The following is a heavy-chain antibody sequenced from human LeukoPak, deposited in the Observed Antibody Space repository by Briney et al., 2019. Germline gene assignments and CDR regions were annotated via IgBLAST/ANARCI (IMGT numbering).Heavy chain of an antibody. V-gene: IGHV5-51*01. Sequence: GESLKISFKGSGYRFTSYSIGWVRPMPGKGLELMGIIYSGDSDTKYSPSLQGQVTMSVDKSINTAYLQWSSLKASDSAIYYCARLAGNNWLDPWGQGTLVTVSS. J-gene: IGHJ5*02. CDR2: IYSGDSDT. CDR1: GYRFTSYS. CDR3: ARLAGNNWLDP.